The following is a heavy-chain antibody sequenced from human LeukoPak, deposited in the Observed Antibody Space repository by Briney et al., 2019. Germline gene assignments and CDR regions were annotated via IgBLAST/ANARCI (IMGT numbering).Heavy chain of an antibody. Sequence: SETLSLTCTVSGGSISSYYWSWIRQPPGKGLEWIGYIYYSGSTNYNPSLKSRVTISVDTSKNQFSLKLSSVTAADTAVYYCARSTYYYDSSGYYIGSAFDIWGQGTMVTVSS. CDR2: IYYSGST. D-gene: IGHD3-22*01. V-gene: IGHV4-59*01. J-gene: IGHJ3*02. CDR3: ARSTYYYDSSGYYIGSAFDI. CDR1: GGSISSYY.